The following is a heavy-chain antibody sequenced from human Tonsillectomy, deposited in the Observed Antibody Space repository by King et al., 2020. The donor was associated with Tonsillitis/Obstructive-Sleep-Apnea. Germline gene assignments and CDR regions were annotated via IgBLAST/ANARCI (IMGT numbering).Heavy chain of an antibody. CDR1: GYSFTSYW. J-gene: IGHJ3*02. V-gene: IGHV5-51*01. Sequence: QLVQSGAEVKKPGESLKISCKGSGYSFTSYWIGWVRQMPGKGLEWMGIIYPGDSDTRYSPSFQGQVTISADKAISTAYLQWSSLKASDTAMYYCARVSVRGVIISPDAFDIWGQGTMVTVSS. CDR2: IYPGDSDT. D-gene: IGHD3-10*01. CDR3: ARVSVRGVIISPDAFDI.